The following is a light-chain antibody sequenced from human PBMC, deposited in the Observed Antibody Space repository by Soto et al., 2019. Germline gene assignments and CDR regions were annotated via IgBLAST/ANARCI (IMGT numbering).Light chain of an antibody. J-gene: IGKJ1*01. CDR1: QSVSNNY. CDR3: QQYGRT. Sequence: EIVLTQSPGTLSLSPGERATLSCRASQSVSNNYLAWYQQKPGQAPRLLIYGASNRATGIPDRFSGSGSGTDFTLTISRLEPEDFAMYYCQQYGRTFGLGTKVDIK. CDR2: GAS. V-gene: IGKV3-20*01.